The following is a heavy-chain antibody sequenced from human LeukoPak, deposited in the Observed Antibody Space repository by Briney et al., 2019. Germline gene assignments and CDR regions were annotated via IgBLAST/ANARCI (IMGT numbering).Heavy chain of an antibody. CDR1: GGSISSYY. CDR2: IYYSGST. D-gene: IGHD3-22*01. J-gene: IGHJ3*02. Sequence: SETLSLSCTVSGGSISSYYWSWIRQPPGKGLEWIGYIYYSGSTNYNPSLKSRVTISVDTSKNQFSLKLSSVTAADTAVYFCARAGLWDYSDSSGYHNAAFDMWGQGTMVTVSS. V-gene: IGHV4-59*08. CDR3: ARAGLWDYSDSSGYHNAAFDM.